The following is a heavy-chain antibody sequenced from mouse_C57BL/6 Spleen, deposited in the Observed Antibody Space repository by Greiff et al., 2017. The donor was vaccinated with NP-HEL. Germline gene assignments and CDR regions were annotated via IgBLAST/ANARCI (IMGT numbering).Heavy chain of an antibody. CDR1: GFSLTSYG. Sequence: QVQLQQSGPGLVQPSQSLSITCTVSGFSLTSYGVHWVRQSPGKGLEWLGVIWSGGSTDYNAAFISRLSISKDNSKSQVFFKMNSLQADDTAIYYCGLGFAYWGQGTLVTVSA. J-gene: IGHJ3*01. V-gene: IGHV2-2*01. CDR2: IWSGGST. CDR3: GLGFAY.